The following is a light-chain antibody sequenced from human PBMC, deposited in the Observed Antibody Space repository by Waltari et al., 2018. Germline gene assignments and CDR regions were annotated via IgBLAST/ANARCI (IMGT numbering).Light chain of an antibody. CDR1: SSDVGTYNY. V-gene: IGLV2-14*03. J-gene: IGLJ2*01. CDR3: SSYTISNTRL. Sequence: QSALTQPASVSGSPGQSITISCTGTSSDVGTYNYVSWYQQHPGRAPQLMIYDVSNRPSVVSNRFSGSKSGNTASLTISGLQAEDEADYYCSSYTISNTRLFGGGTKLTVL. CDR2: DVS.